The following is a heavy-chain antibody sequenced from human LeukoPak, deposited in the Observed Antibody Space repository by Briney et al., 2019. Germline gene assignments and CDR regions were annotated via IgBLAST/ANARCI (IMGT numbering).Heavy chain of an antibody. J-gene: IGHJ4*02. CDR1: GFTFSSYG. CDR2: ISYDGSNK. CDR3: ARAIAVAGTWFDY. Sequence: GGSLRLSCAASGFTFSSYGMHWVRQAPGKGLEWVAVISYDGSNKYYADSVKGRFTISRDNSKNTLYLQMNSLRAEDTAVYYCARAIAVAGTWFDYWGQGTLVTVSS. V-gene: IGHV3-30*03. D-gene: IGHD6-19*01.